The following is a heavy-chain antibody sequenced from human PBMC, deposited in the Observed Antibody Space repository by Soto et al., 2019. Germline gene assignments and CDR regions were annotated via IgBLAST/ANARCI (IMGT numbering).Heavy chain of an antibody. V-gene: IGHV3-23*01. D-gene: IGHD2-15*01. Sequence: GGSLRLSCAASGFTFSSYAMSWVRQAPGKGLEWVSAISGSGGSTYYADSVKGRFTISRDNSKNTLYLQMNSLRAEDTAVYYCAKDQYGGGVAAGWFDPWGQGTLVTVSS. J-gene: IGHJ5*02. CDR1: GFTFSSYA. CDR2: ISGSGGST. CDR3: AKDQYGGGVAAGWFDP.